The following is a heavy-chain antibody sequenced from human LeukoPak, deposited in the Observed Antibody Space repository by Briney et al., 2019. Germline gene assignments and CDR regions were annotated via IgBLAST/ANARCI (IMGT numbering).Heavy chain of an antibody. Sequence: GGSLRLSCAASGFTFDDHGMNWVRQAPGKGLEWVSGISWNGGTTGYADSVKGRFTISRDNAKNFLYLQMNSLKAEDTALYYCARDDYGSGSWNDYWGQGTLVTVSS. CDR2: ISWNGGTT. J-gene: IGHJ4*02. D-gene: IGHD3-10*01. V-gene: IGHV3-20*04. CDR3: ARDDYGSGSWNDY. CDR1: GFTFDDHG.